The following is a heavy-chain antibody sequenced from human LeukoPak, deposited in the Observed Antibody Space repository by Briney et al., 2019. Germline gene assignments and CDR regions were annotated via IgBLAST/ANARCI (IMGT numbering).Heavy chain of an antibody. CDR3: ASANYYDFWSGYYGAFDI. V-gene: IGHV4-59*01. D-gene: IGHD3-3*01. CDR1: GGSISSYY. J-gene: IGHJ3*02. CDR2: IYYSGST. Sequence: PSETLSLTCTVSGGSISSYYWNWIRQPPGKGLEWIGYIYYSGSTNYNPSLKSRVTISVDTSKNQFSLKLSSVTAADTAVYYCASANYYDFWSGYYGAFDIWGQGTMVTVSS.